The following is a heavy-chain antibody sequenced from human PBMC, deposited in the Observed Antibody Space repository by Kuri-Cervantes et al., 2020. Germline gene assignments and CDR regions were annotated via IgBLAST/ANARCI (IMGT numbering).Heavy chain of an antibody. CDR1: GYTFTSYG. CDR3: AREGYSSSWYSALHFDY. Sequence: SVKVSCKASGYTFTSYGISWVRQAPGQGLEWMGGIIPIFGTANYAQKFQGRVTITADESTSTAYMELSSLRSEDTAVYYCAREGYSSSWYSALHFDYWGQGTLVTVSS. J-gene: IGHJ4*02. D-gene: IGHD6-13*01. CDR2: IIPIFGTA. V-gene: IGHV1-69*13.